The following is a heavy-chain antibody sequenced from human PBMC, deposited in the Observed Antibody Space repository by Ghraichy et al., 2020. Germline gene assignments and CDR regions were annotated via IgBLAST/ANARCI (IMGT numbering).Heavy chain of an antibody. CDR1: GYAISAGYY. CDR3: ARVDTRANYYYYYMDV. D-gene: IGHD5-18*01. Sequence: SETLSLTCTVSGYAISAGYYWGWIRQPPGKGLQWIGSIYNNGHTYYNSSLRSRVTISVATPKNQFSLELSSTTAADTAVYYCARVDTRANYYYYYMDVWGKGTTVTVSS. V-gene: IGHV4-38-2*02. CDR2: IYNNGHT. J-gene: IGHJ6*03.